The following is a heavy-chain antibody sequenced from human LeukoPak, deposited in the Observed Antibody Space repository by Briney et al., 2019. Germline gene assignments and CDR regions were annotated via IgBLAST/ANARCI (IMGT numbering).Heavy chain of an antibody. CDR2: ISGSGGST. D-gene: IGHD3-22*01. CDR3: AKDSVGDSSGYYYVQPYWY. V-gene: IGHV3-23*01. Sequence: GGSLRLSCAASGFTFSSYAMSWVRQAPGKGLEWVSAISGSGGSTYYADSVKGRFTISRDNSKNTLYLQMNSLRAEDTAVYYCAKDSVGDSSGYYYVQPYWYWGQGTLVTVSS. CDR1: GFTFSSYA. J-gene: IGHJ4*02.